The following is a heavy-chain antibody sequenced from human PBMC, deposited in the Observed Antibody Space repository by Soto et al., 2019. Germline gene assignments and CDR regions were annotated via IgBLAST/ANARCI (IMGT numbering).Heavy chain of an antibody. Sequence: GGSLRLSCAASGFTVSSNYMSWVRQAPGKGLEWVSVIYSGGSTYYADSVKGRFTISRDNSKNTLYLQMNSLRAEDTAVYYCARVGRWYYDSSGYSYYFDYWGQGTLVTVSS. CDR1: GFTVSSNY. D-gene: IGHD3-22*01. CDR2: IYSGGST. J-gene: IGHJ4*02. CDR3: ARVGRWYYDSSGYSYYFDY. V-gene: IGHV3-53*01.